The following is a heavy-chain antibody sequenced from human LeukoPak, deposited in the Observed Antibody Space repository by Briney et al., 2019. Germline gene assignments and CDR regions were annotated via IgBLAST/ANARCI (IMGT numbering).Heavy chain of an antibody. CDR1: GFTFISYG. Sequence: GGSLRLSCAASGFTFISYGIHWVRQAPGKGLEWVAVISKDGSDKKYADSVKGRFIISRDNSKNTLYLQMNSLRAEDTAVYYCAKEYDGHWGQGTLVTVSS. J-gene: IGHJ4*02. D-gene: IGHD2-8*01. CDR3: AKEYDGH. CDR2: ISKDGSDK. V-gene: IGHV3-30*18.